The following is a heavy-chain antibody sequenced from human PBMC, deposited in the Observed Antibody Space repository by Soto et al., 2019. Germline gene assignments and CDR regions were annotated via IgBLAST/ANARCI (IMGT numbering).Heavy chain of an antibody. CDR1: GFSFSSYA. CDR3: AKESMPEHYGDTLFDH. J-gene: IGHJ4*02. CDR2: FSAGGRA. V-gene: IGHV3-23*01. Sequence: EVQLLESGGGLVQPGGSLRLSCEASGFSFSSYALSWVRQAPGKGLEWVSTFSAGGRAYYADSVKGRFTIAKDFSKNTLHLQTNSLRAEDTALYYCAKESMPEHYGDTLFDHWGQGTRVTVSS. D-gene: IGHD4-17*01.